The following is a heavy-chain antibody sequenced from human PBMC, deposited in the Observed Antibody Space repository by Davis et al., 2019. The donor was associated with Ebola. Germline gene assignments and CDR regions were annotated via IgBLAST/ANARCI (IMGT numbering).Heavy chain of an antibody. CDR2: ISYDDTDK. D-gene: IGHD2-15*01. CDR1: GFTFSSHD. Sequence: GESLKISCVASGFTFSSHDMHWVRQAPGKGLEWVAVISYDDTDKYYADSVRGRFTISRDNAENSVYLQVSSLRPEDTAVYYCAKDHSGFAPAYYFDSWGQGTLVAVSS. CDR3: AKDHSGFAPAYYFDS. J-gene: IGHJ4*02. V-gene: IGHV3-30*18.